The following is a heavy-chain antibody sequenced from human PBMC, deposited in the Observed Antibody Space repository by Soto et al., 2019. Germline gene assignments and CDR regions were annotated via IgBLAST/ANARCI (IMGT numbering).Heavy chain of an antibody. V-gene: IGHV4-30-2*06. CDR2: VSHSGSP. J-gene: IGHJ3*01. CDR3: ARGHDYSALDV. CDR1: GGSVSGGVFS. Sequence: SETLSRGCAVAGGSVSGGVFSWNWIRESTGQGLEWIGYVSHSGSPYYTASLRSRVTISMDKSTKQIAMNVTSVTPEDTAVYFCARGHDYSALDVGAHWTMVT. D-gene: IGHD5-12*01.